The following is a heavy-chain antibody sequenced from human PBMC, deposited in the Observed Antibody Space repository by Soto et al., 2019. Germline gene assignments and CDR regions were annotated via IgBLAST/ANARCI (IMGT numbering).Heavy chain of an antibody. CDR1: GGSISSSNW. CDR2: IYHSGST. V-gene: IGHV4-4*02. CDR3: ARGGGYCSSTSCSD. Sequence: SETLSLTCGVSGGSISSSNWWSCVRQPPGKGLEWIGEIYHSGSTNYSPSLKSRVTISVDKSKNQFSLKLSSVTAADTAVYYCARGGGYCSSTSCSDWGQGTLVTVSS. D-gene: IGHD2-2*01. J-gene: IGHJ4*02.